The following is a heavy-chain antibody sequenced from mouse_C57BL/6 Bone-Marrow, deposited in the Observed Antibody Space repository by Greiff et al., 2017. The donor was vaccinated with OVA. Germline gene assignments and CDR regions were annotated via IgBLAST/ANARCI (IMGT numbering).Heavy chain of an antibody. Sequence: DVKLQESGGGLVQPGGSMKLSCAASGFTFSDAWMDWVRQSPEKGLEWVAEIRNKANNHATYYAESVKGRFTISRDDSKSSVYLQMNSLRAEDTGIYYCTRPASYGSSYSWYFDVWGTGTTVTVSS. CDR1: GFTFSDAW. CDR3: TRPASYGSSYSWYFDV. J-gene: IGHJ1*03. V-gene: IGHV6-6*01. CDR2: IRNKANNHAT. D-gene: IGHD1-1*01.